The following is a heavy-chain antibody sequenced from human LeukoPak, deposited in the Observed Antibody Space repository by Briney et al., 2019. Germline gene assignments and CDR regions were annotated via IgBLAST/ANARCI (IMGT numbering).Heavy chain of an antibody. V-gene: IGHV3-30*04. D-gene: IGHD6-19*01. CDR2: ISYDGSNK. J-gene: IGHJ4*02. CDR3: ARDYNAAGTFLFDY. Sequence: GGSLRLSCAASGFTFSSYAMHWVRQAPGKGLDWVAVISYDGSNKYYADSVKGRFTISRDNSKNTLYLQMNSLRAEDTAVYYCARDYNAAGTFLFDYWGQGTLVTVSS. CDR1: GFTFSSYA.